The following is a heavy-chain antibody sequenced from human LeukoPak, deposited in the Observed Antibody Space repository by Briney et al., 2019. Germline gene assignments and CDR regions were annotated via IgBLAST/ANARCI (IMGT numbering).Heavy chain of an antibody. V-gene: IGHV4-39*07. CDR3: ARDESLVHYYDSSGYYGFDY. J-gene: IGHJ4*02. Sequence: SETLSLTCTVSGGSISSSSYYWGWIRQPPGKGLEWIGSIYYSGSTYYNPSLKSRVTISVDTSKNQFSLKLSSVTAADTAVYYCARDESLVHYYDSSGYYGFDYWGQGTLVTVSS. CDR2: IYYSGST. D-gene: IGHD3-22*01. CDR1: GGSISSSSYY.